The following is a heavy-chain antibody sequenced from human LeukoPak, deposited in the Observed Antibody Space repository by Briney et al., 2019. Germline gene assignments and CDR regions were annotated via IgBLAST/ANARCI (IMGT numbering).Heavy chain of an antibody. CDR2: INPNSGGT. CDR3: ARADYYDSSGYYY. CDR1: GYTFTGYY. Sequence: ASVKVSCKASGYTFTGYYMHWVRQAPGQGLEWMGWINPNSGGTNYAQKFQGRVTMTRDTSISTAYMELSRLRSDDTAVYYCARADYYDSSGYYYWGQGTLVPVSS. D-gene: IGHD3-22*01. V-gene: IGHV1-2*02. J-gene: IGHJ4*02.